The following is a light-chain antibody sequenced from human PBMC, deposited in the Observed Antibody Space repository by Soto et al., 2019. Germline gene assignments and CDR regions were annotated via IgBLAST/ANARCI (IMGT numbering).Light chain of an antibody. Sequence: EIVLTQSPAALSVSPGERVTLSCWASQSVGSTLSWYQQRPGQAPRLLIYDTSIRATGIPARFSGSGSGTEFTLTIASLQSEDFAVYYCQQYGSSPQTFGQGTKVDIK. CDR3: QQYGSSPQT. CDR2: DTS. J-gene: IGKJ1*01. V-gene: IGKV3-15*01. CDR1: QSVGST.